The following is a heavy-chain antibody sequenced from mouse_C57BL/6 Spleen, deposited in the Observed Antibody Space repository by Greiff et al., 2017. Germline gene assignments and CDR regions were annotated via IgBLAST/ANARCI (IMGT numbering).Heavy chain of an antibody. Sequence: QVQLQQPGAELVMPGASVKLSCKASGYTFTSYWMHWVKQRPGQGLEWIGEIDPSDSYTNYNQKFKGKSTLTVDKSSSTAYMQLSRLTSEDSAVYYCARRGSHWYFDVWGTGPTVSVSS. CDR1: GYTFTSYW. D-gene: IGHD1-1*02. V-gene: IGHV1-69*01. CDR3: ARRGSHWYFDV. CDR2: IDPSDSYT. J-gene: IGHJ1*03.